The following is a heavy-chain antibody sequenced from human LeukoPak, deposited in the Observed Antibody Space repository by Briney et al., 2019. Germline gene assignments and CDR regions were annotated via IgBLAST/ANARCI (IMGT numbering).Heavy chain of an antibody. V-gene: IGHV1-2*02. J-gene: IGHJ6*02. CDR1: GYTFTGYY. CDR3: ARDLRYFDRFHYYYYYGMDV. D-gene: IGHD3-9*01. Sequence: ASVKVSCKASGYTFTGYYMHWVRQAPGQGLEWMGWINPNSGGTNYAQKFQGRVTMTRDTSISTAYMELSRLRSDDTAVYYCARDLRYFDRFHYYYYYGMDVWGQGTPVTVSS. CDR2: INPNSGGT.